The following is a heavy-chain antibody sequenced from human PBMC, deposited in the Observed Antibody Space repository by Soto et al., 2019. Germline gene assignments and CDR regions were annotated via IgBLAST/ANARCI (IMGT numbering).Heavy chain of an antibody. J-gene: IGHJ4*02. D-gene: IGHD2-15*01. CDR3: VARRYCSGGSCPDYFDY. CDR1: GTTFSNYA. CDR2: IIPIFGTT. Sequence: QVQVVQSGAEVKKPGSSVKVSCKASGTTFSNYAISWVRQAPGQGLEWMGGIIPIFGTTNYPQKFQGRLTITADESTSTVYMELSSLTSEDPAVYYCVARRYCSGGSCPDYFDYWGQGTLVTVSS. V-gene: IGHV1-69*01.